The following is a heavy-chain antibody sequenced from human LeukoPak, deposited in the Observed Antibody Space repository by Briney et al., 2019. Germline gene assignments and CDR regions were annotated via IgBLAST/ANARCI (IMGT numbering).Heavy chain of an antibody. Sequence: ASVKVSCKASGYSFDRYGISWVRQAPGQGLEWLGWIGAFSGNTNYAQNLQGRVTTTADTSTTTAYMELRSLSSDDTAVYYCARDFLSYDGSENHFEDTFDIWGQGTMVTVSS. V-gene: IGHV1-18*01. J-gene: IGHJ3*02. CDR2: IGAFSGNT. CDR3: ARDFLSYDGSENHFEDTFDI. CDR1: GYSFDRYG. D-gene: IGHD3-22*01.